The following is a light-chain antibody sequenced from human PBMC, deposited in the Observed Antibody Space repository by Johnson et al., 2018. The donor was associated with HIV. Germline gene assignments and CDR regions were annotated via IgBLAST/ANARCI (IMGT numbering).Light chain of an antibody. J-gene: IGLJ1*01. V-gene: IGLV1-51*01. CDR1: SSNVGNNY. CDR2: DNN. Sequence: QSVLTQPPSVSAAPGQKVTISCSGSSSNVGNNYVSWFQQLPGTAPKLLIYDNNERPSGIPDRFSGSKSGTSASLGITGLQTGAEADYYCGIWDASLRPLYVFGTGTTITVL. CDR3: GIWDASLRPLYV.